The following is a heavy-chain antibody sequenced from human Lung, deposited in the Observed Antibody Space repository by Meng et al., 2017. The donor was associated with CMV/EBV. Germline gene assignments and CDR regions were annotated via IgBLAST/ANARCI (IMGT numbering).Heavy chain of an antibody. CDR1: GFRFSTYS. CDR2: ISTTSTYI. J-gene: IGHJ6*02. D-gene: IGHD3-3*01. V-gene: IGHV3-21*01. Sequence: SCAASGFRFSTYSMSWVRQAPGKGLEWVSSISTTSTYIYYADSLKGRFTISRDNAKNSLYLHMNSLRVEDTAVYYCAGFGVTITNGLDVWGQGTTVTVSS. CDR3: AGFGVTITNGLDV.